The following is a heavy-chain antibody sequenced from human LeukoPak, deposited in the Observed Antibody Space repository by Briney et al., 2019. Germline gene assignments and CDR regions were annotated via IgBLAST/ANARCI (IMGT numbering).Heavy chain of an antibody. CDR2: ISTYNAKT. CDR1: GYTFTTYG. Sequence: ASVKVSCKASGYTFTTYGIIWVRQAPGQGLEWMGWISTYNAKTKYAQNLQGRVAMTTDTSTSTVYMELRSLTSDDTAVYYCARDTGSYYFDPWGQGTLVTVAS. CDR3: ARDTGSYYFDP. V-gene: IGHV1-18*01. J-gene: IGHJ5*02. D-gene: IGHD1-26*01.